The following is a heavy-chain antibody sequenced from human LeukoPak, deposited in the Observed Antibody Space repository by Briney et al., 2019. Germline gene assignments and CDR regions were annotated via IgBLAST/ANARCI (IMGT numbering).Heavy chain of an antibody. D-gene: IGHD3-3*01. V-gene: IGHV3-66*03. CDR2: IYNSDTT. CDR1: GFIVSSNY. J-gene: IGHJ3*02. CDR3: ARERLGAVIFDGAFDM. Sequence: PGGSLKLSCAASGFIVSSNYMSWVRQAPGKGLEWVSVIYNSDTTYYAGSVRGRFTISRDDSKNTLYLQMGSLRAEDMAVYYCARERLGAVIFDGAFDMWGQGAMVTVSS.